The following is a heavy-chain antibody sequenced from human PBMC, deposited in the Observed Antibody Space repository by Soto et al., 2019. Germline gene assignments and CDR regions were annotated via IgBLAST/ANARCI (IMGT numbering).Heavy chain of an antibody. CDR2: LYYSGST. CDR1: GGSIRRYY. CDR3: ARASAYSSSWYFDP. Sequence: KPSETLSLTCTVSGGSIRRYYWSWIRQPPGEGLEWIGYLYYSGSTNYNPSLKSRVTISVDTSKNQFSLKLSSVTAADTAVYYCARASAYSSSWYFDPWGQGTLVTVSS. D-gene: IGHD6-13*01. V-gene: IGHV4-59*01. J-gene: IGHJ5*02.